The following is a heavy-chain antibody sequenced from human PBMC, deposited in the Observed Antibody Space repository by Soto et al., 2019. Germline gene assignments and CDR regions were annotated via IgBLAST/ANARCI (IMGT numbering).Heavy chain of an antibody. Sequence: SETLSLTCTVSGASISSYYWSWIRQPPGKGLEWIGYIYYSGSTNYNPSLKSRVTISVDTSKNQFSLKLSSVTAADTAVYYCARERPDGARLDPWGQGTQVTVSS. CDR2: IYYSGST. CDR3: ARERPDGARLDP. CDR1: GASISSYY. J-gene: IGHJ5*02. V-gene: IGHV4-59*12. D-gene: IGHD6-6*01.